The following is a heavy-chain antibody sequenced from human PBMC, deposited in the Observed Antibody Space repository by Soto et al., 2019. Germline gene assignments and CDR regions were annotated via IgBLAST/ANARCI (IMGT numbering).Heavy chain of an antibody. CDR3: ARDQGSSWSYYYYCGMDV. CDR2: IWYDGSNK. J-gene: IGHJ6*02. CDR1: GFTFSSYG. V-gene: IGHV3-33*01. Sequence: QVQLVESGGGVVQPGRSLRLSCAASGFTFSSYGMHWVRQAPGKGLEWVAVIWYDGSNKYYADSVKGRFTISRDNSKNTXXVQMNSLRAEDTAVYYCARDQGSSWSYYYYCGMDVWGQGTTVTVSS. D-gene: IGHD6-13*01.